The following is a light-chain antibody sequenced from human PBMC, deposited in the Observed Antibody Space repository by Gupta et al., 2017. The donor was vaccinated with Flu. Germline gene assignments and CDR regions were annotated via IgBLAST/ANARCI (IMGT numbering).Light chain of an antibody. V-gene: IGLV1-40*01. CDR3: QSYDNSLSGSKV. CDR1: TPNIGAGYD. Sequence: QFVLTQPPSVSGAPGQRVTISCTGSTPNIGAGYDVHWYQQVPGRAPKRLIFGNNNRPSGFADRFSVSKSGISASLAIAGLQAEDEADYYCQSYDNSLSGSKVFGGGTKLTVL. J-gene: IGLJ3*02. CDR2: GNN.